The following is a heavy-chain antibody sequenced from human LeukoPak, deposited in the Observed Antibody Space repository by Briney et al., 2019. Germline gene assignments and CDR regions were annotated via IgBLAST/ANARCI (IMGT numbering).Heavy chain of an antibody. CDR1: GFTFDDYA. Sequence: PGGSLRLSCAASGFTFDDYAMHWVRQAPGKGLEWVSGISWNSGSIGYADSVKGRFTISRDNAKNSLYLQMNSLRAEGTALYYCAKDASGYDWAYFDYWGQGTLVTVSS. CDR3: AKDASGYDWAYFDY. D-gene: IGHD5-12*01. CDR2: ISWNSGSI. J-gene: IGHJ4*02. V-gene: IGHV3-9*01.